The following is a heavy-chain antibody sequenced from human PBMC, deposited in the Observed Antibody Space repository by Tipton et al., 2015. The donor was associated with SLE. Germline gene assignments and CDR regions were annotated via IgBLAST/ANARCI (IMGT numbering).Heavy chain of an antibody. J-gene: IGHJ4*02. CDR2: IGFDGSQK. Sequence: SLRLSCSASGFTFGSYGMHWVRQAPGKGLEWVAVIGFDGSQKYYGDSVKGRFIVSRDNAKNSLYLQMNSLRDEDTAVYYCARNSPGYCSSTTCYMGDWGQGTLVTVSS. CDR1: GFTFGSYG. D-gene: IGHD2-2*02. V-gene: IGHV3-33*03. CDR3: ARNSPGYCSSTTCYMGD.